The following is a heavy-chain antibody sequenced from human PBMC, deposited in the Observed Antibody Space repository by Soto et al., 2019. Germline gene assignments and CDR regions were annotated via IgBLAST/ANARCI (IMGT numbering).Heavy chain of an antibody. CDR3: TRETVAGITGLDY. J-gene: IGHJ4*02. V-gene: IGHV3-23*01. Sequence: EVQLLESGGDLVQPGGSLRLSCAASGFNVGAFAVYWVRQAPGKGLEWVSGISVSDAFIYYADSVRGRFSISRDASENILYLQMNSLRVDDTALYYCTRETVAGITGLDYWGPGTLVTVSS. CDR1: GFNVGAFA. CDR2: ISVSDAFI. D-gene: IGHD1-20*01.